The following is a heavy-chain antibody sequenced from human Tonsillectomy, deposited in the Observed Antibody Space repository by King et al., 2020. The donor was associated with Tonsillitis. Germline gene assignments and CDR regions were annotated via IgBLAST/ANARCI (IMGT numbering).Heavy chain of an antibody. J-gene: IGHJ6*02. V-gene: IGHV3-23*04. CDR3: AKDSGNNYYDMDV. CDR1: GFSFGSYA. CDR2: ISGSGGTI. Sequence: EVQLVESGGGLVQPGGSLRLSCAASGFSFGSYAMSWVRQASGKGLEWVSGISGSGGTIYYADSVKGRFTISRDTSKNTLYLQMNSRGGEDTGVYYCAKDSGNNYYDMDVWGQGTTVTVSS.